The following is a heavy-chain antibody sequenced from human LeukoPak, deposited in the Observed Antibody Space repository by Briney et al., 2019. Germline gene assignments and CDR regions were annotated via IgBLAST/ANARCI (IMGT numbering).Heavy chain of an antibody. J-gene: IGHJ4*02. D-gene: IGHD4-23*01. CDR1: GFTFSSYG. V-gene: IGHV3-30*02. CDR3: ARDTKGGNYQPFDY. Sequence: GGSLRLSCAASGFTFSSYGMHWVRQAPGKGLEWVAFIRYDGSNKYYTDSVKGRFTISRDNSKNTLYLQMNSLRVEDTAVYYCARDTKGGNYQPFDYWGQGTLVTVSS. CDR2: IRYDGSNK.